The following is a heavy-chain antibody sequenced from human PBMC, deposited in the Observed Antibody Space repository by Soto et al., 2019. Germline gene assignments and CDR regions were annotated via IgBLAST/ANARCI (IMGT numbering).Heavy chain of an antibody. CDR1: GFTFSGYA. J-gene: IGHJ4*02. Sequence: QPGESLRLSCTASGFTFSGYAMHWVRQAPGQGLEWVTVISNDGNNKYYADSVKGRFIISRDNSKSTLYLQINSLTPEDTAMYYCARDYYWNYDYWGQGT. D-gene: IGHD1-7*01. CDR2: ISNDGNNK. V-gene: IGHV3-30-3*01. CDR3: ARDYYWNYDY.